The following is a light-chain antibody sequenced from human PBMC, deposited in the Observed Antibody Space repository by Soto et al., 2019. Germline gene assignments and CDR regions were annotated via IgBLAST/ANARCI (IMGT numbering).Light chain of an antibody. CDR1: QSVSSSY. CDR3: QQYGSSLLYT. Sequence: EIVLTQSPGTLSLSPGERATLSCRASQSVSSSYLAWYQQKPGQAPRLLIYGASSRATGIPDRFSGSGSGTDFTLTISRLETEDFAVYYCQQYGSSLLYTFGQGTQLEI. V-gene: IGKV3-20*01. J-gene: IGKJ2*01. CDR2: GAS.